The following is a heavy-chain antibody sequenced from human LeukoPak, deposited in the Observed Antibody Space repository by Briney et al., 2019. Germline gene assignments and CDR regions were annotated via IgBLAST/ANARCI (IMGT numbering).Heavy chain of an antibody. V-gene: IGHV3-73*01. Sequence: GGSLRLSCAASGFTFSSYAMSWVRQASGKGLEWVGRIRNKANSYATAYAASVKGRFTISRDDSKNTACLQMNSLKTEDTALYYCTTLDFDYWGQGTLVTVSS. CDR2: IRNKANSYAT. CDR1: GFTFSSYA. CDR3: TTLDFDY. J-gene: IGHJ4*02.